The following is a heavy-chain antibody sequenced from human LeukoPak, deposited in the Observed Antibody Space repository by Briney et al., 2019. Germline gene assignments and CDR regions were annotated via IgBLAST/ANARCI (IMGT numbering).Heavy chain of an antibody. Sequence: GGSLRLSCAASGFTFSSYGMHWVRQAPGKGLEWVAVIWYDGSNKYYADSVKGRFTISRDNSKNTLYLQMNSLRAEDTAVYYCAKDYYYDPVDAFDVWGHGTMVSVSS. CDR2: IWYDGSNK. V-gene: IGHV3-33*06. D-gene: IGHD3-22*01. J-gene: IGHJ3*01. CDR3: AKDYYYDPVDAFDV. CDR1: GFTFSSYG.